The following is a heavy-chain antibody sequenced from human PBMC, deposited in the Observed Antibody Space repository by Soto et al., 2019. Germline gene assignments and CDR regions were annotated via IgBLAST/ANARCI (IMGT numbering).Heavy chain of an antibody. D-gene: IGHD3-22*01. CDR3: ARGLPEYYDGSVLYDY. V-gene: IGHV4-30-4*08. CDR1: GDSVSSTTYY. Sequence: SETLSLTCTVSGDSVSSTTYYWSWIRQPPGKGLEWIGFIYYSGTTYYNPSLKSRVTISKDTSKNQFSLKLSSVTAADTAVYYCARGLPEYYDGSVLYDYWGQGTLVTVSS. J-gene: IGHJ4*02. CDR2: IYYSGTT.